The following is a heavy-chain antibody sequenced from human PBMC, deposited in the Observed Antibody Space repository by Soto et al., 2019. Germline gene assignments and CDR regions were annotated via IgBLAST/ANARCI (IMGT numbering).Heavy chain of an antibody. J-gene: IGHJ6*02. V-gene: IGHV5-10-1*01. D-gene: IGHD2-2*01. CDR1: GYSFTSYW. CDR3: ARRRVVPAAKYYYYYGMDV. Sequence: LGESLKISCKGSGYSFTSYWISWVRQMPGKGLEWMGRIDPSDSYTNYSPSFQGHVTISADKSISTAYLQWSSLKASDTAMYYCARRRVVPAAKYYYYYGMDVWGQGTTVTVSS. CDR2: IDPSDSYT.